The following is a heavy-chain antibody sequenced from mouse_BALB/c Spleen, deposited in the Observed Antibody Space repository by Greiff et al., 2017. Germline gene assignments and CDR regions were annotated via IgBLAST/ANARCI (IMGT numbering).Heavy chain of an antibody. J-gene: IGHJ2*01. CDR3: ARSRGNYNSFDY. CDR2: INPSTGYT. Sequence: QVQLQQSGAELAKPGASVKMSCKASGYTFTSYWMHWVKQRPGQGLEWIGYINPSTGYTEYNQKFKDKATLTADKSSSTAYMQLSSLTSEDSAVYYCARSRGNYNSFDYWGQGTTLTVSS. CDR1: GYTFTSYW. D-gene: IGHD2-1*01. V-gene: IGHV1-7*01.